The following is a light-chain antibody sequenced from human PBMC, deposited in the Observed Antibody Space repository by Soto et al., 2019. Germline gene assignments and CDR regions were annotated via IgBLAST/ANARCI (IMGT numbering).Light chain of an antibody. CDR3: QSYGRTVFT. Sequence: EIVLTQSPGTLSLSPGEGATLSCRASQTISNTYLAWYQQKPGQAPRLLIYGESSRATGIPDRFSGSGSGTDFTLTISGLEPEDFAVYYCQSYGRTVFTFGPGTKVDIK. CDR1: QTISNTY. J-gene: IGKJ3*01. V-gene: IGKV3-20*01. CDR2: GES.